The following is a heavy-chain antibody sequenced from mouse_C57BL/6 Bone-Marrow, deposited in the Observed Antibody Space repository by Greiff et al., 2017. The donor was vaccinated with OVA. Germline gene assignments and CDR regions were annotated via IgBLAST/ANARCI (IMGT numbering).Heavy chain of an antibody. Sequence: EVHLVESGGGLVKPGGSLKLSCAVSGFTFSDYGMHWVRQAPEKGLEWVAYISSGSSTIYYADTVKGRFTISRDNAKNTLFLQMTSLRSEDTAMYYCARYDYDGSFDYWGQGTTLTVSS. D-gene: IGHD2-4*01. CDR2: ISSGSSTI. V-gene: IGHV5-17*01. CDR3: ARYDYDGSFDY. CDR1: GFTFSDYG. J-gene: IGHJ2*01.